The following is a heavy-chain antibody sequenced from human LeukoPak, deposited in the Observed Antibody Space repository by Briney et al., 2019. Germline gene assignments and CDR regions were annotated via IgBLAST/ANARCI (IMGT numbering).Heavy chain of an antibody. Sequence: PGGSLRLSCAASTSSFSGYTMNWVRQAPGKGLEWVSPISSVITYIYYADSVKGRFTISRDTAKNSLYLQMKSLRAEDTALYYCACSTKTMVFRASVYYYMDVWGKGTTVTVSS. J-gene: IGHJ6*03. CDR3: ACSTKTMVFRASVYYYMDV. CDR1: TSSFSGYT. V-gene: IGHV3-21*01. D-gene: IGHD3-10*01. CDR2: ISSVITYI.